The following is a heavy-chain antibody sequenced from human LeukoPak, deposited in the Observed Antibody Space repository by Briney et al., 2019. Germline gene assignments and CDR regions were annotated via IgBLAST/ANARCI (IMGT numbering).Heavy chain of an antibody. CDR3: ARNALRFGELYLIV. CDR2: INPNSGGT. CDR1: GYTFTGYY. J-gene: IGHJ4*02. Sequence: ASVKVSRRASGYTFTGYYMHWVRQAPGQGREWMGWINPNSGGTNYAQKFQGRVTMTTDTSISTAYMELSRLRSDDTAVYYCARNALRFGELYLIVWGQGTLVTVSS. V-gene: IGHV1-2*02. D-gene: IGHD3-10*01.